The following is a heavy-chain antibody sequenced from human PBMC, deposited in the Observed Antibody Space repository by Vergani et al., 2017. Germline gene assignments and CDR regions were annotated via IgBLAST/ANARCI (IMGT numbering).Heavy chain of an antibody. Sequence: VQLVQSGAEVRKPGASVTVSRTASGYIFKNYYIHWVRQAPGQGLEWMGIINPSGGSTTYAQQFQGRLTMTRDTSTSTVYMDLSNLRSEDTAVYYCARPHGDILPPDPRRLDYWGQGTLVTVSS. CDR2: INPSGGST. CDR3: ARPHGDILPPDPRRLDY. V-gene: IGHV1-46*02. J-gene: IGHJ4*02. CDR1: GYIFKNYY.